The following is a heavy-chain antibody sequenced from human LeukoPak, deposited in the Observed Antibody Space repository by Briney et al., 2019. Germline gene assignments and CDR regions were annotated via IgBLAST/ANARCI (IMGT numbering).Heavy chain of an antibody. CDR2: ISSSSSYI. J-gene: IGHJ4*02. Sequence: PGGSLRLSCAASGFTFSSYSMNWVRQAPGKGLEWVSSISSSSSYIYYADSVKGRFTISRDNAKNSLYLQMNGLRVEDTAIYYCAKDRGYAFDYWGQGSLVTVSS. CDR3: AKDRGYAFDY. CDR1: GFTFSSYS. V-gene: IGHV3-21*04. D-gene: IGHD3-10*01.